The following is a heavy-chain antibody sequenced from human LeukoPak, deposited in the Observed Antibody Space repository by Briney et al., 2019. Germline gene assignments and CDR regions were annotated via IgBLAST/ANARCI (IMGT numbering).Heavy chain of an antibody. J-gene: IGHJ3*02. CDR3: AKGPYSAFDI. CDR2: ISASGGST. V-gene: IGHV3-23*01. CDR1: GFTFSSYA. Sequence: GASLRLSCAASGFTFSSYAMSWVRQAPGKGLEWVSTISASGGSTYYADSVKGRFTISRDNSKNTLYLQMNSLRAEDTAVYYCAKGPYSAFDIWGQGTMVTVPS. D-gene: IGHD2-15*01.